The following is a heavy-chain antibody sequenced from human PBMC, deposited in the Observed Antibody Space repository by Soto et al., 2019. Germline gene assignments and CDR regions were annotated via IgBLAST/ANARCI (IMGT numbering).Heavy chain of an antibody. V-gene: IGHV1-58*01. CDR3: AAERKQLHYYYYYGMDV. D-gene: IGHD6-13*01. J-gene: IGHJ6*02. CDR2: IVVGSGNT. Sequence: SVKVSCKASGFTFTSSAVQWLRQARGQRLEWIGWIVVGSGNTNYAQKFQERVTITRDMSTSTAYMELSSLRSEDTAVYYCAAERKQLHYYYYYGMDVWGQGTTVTVSS. CDR1: GFTFTSSA.